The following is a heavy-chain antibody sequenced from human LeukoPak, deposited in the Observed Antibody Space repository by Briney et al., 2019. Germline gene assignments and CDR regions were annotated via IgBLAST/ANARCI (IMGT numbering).Heavy chain of an antibody. CDR2: IFSRGGA. CDR1: GGSITGFF. CDR3: ARVATPDVSSPLDF. Sequence: SETLSLTCAVSGGSITGFFWTWIRQPAGEGLQYIGRIFSRGGANYNPSLQSRVAMSVDTSQNLFSLRLTSVTAADTAVYFCARVATPDVSSPLDFWGQGILVTVSS. D-gene: IGHD6-19*01. J-gene: IGHJ4*02. V-gene: IGHV4-4*07.